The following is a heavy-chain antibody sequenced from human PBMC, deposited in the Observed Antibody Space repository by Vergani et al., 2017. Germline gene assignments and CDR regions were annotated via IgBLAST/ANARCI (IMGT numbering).Heavy chain of an antibody. D-gene: IGHD2-2*02. Sequence: QVQLQESGPGLVKPSQTLSLTCTVSDGSINSGSYYWSWIRQPPGKGLEWIGYIYYSGSTNYNPSLKSRVTISVDTSKNQFSLKLSSVTAADTAVYYCARAADGYCSSTSCYRGVDAFDIWGQGTMVTVSS. CDR3: ARAADGYCSSTSCYRGVDAFDI. V-gene: IGHV4-61*01. J-gene: IGHJ3*02. CDR1: DGSINSGSYY. CDR2: IYYSGST.